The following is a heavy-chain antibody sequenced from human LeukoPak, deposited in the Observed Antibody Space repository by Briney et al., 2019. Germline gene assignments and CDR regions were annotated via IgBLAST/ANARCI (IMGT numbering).Heavy chain of an antibody. D-gene: IGHD2-15*01. J-gene: IGHJ5*02. CDR1: GFTFSDYY. Sequence: PGGSLRLSCAASGFTFSDYYMSWIRQAPGKGLEWVSYISSSGSTIYYADSVKGRFTISRDNAKNSLYLQMNSLRAEDTAVYCCARDESEDYNWFDPWGQGTLVTVSS. V-gene: IGHV3-11*04. CDR3: ARDESEDYNWFDP. CDR2: ISSSGSTI.